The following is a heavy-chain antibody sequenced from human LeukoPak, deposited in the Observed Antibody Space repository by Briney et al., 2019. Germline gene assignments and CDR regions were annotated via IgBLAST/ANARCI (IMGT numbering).Heavy chain of an antibody. CDR2: ISAYNGNT. J-gene: IGHJ4*02. CDR1: GYTFTSYG. D-gene: IGHD3-22*01. Sequence: ASVKVSCKASGYTFTSYGISWVRQAPGQGLEWMGWISAYNGNTNYAQKLQGRGTMTTDTSTRTAYMELRSLRSDDTAVYYCARAYYYDSSGYGTSFDYWGQGTLVTVSS. CDR3: ARAYYYDSSGYGTSFDY. V-gene: IGHV1-18*01.